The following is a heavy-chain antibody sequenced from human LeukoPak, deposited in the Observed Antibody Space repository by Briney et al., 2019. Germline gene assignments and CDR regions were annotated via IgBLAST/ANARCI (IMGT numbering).Heavy chain of an antibody. J-gene: IGHJ4*02. CDR2: ISYDGSNK. V-gene: IGHV3-30*18. CDR1: GFTFSSYG. CDR3: AKGTRRITMVRGVIGYFDY. D-gene: IGHD3-10*01. Sequence: GGSLRLSCAASGFTFSSYGMHWVRQAPGKGLEWVVVISYDGSNKYYADSVKGRFTISRDNSKNTLYLQMNSLRAEDTAVYYCAKGTRRITMVRGVIGYFDYWGQGTLVTVSS.